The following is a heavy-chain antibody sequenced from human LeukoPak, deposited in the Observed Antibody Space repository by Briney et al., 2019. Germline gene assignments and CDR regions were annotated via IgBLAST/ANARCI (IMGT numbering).Heavy chain of an antibody. D-gene: IGHD2-15*01. CDR2: IYYSGST. J-gene: IGHJ5*02. Sequence: PSETLSLTCTVCGGSISGYYWSWIRQPPGKGLEWIAYIYYSGSTKYNPSLKSRVTISVDTSRDQFSLKLSSVTAADTAVYYCARHGGSSSSRSSFDPWGQGTLVTVSS. V-gene: IGHV4-59*08. CDR1: GGSISGYY. CDR3: ARHGGSSSSRSSFDP.